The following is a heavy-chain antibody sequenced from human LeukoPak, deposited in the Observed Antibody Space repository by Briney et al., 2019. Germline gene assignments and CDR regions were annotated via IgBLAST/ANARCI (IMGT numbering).Heavy chain of an antibody. CDR2: IRYDGSNK. D-gene: IGHD2-2*01. J-gene: IGHJ3*02. CDR1: GFTFSSYG. Sequence: GGSLRLSCAASGFTFSSYGMHWVRQAPGKGLEWVAFIRYDGSNKYYADSVKGRFTISRDNSKNTLYLQMNSLGAEDTAVYYCAKPTHMGYCSSTSCHEGAFDIWGQGTMVTVSS. V-gene: IGHV3-30*02. CDR3: AKPTHMGYCSSTSCHEGAFDI.